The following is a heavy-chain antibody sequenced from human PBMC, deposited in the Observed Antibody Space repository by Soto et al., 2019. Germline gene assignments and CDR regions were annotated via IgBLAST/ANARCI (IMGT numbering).Heavy chain of an antibody. J-gene: IGHJ4*02. CDR3: ARVGGSGSYVFLGPFDY. CDR2: ISSSSSTI. D-gene: IGHD3-10*01. CDR1: GFTFSSYS. V-gene: IGHV3-48*01. Sequence: GESLKISCAASGFTFSSYSMNWVRQAPGKGLEWVSYISSSSSTIYYADSVKGRFTISRDNAKNSLYLQMNSLRAEDTAVYYCARVGGSGSYVFLGPFDYWGQGTLVTVSS.